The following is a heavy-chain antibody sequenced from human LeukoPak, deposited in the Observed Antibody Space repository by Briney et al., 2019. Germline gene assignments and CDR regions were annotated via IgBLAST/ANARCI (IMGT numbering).Heavy chain of an antibody. CDR1: GGSISPYY. CDR3: ARLEYSSSSFDY. J-gene: IGHJ4*02. D-gene: IGHD6-6*01. Sequence: SETLSLTCTVSGGSISPYYWSWIRQPPGKGLEWLGYIYYSGNTDYNPSLKSRVAISVDTSKNQFSLKLSSVTAADTAVYYCARLEYSSSSFDYWGQGTLVTVSS. V-gene: IGHV4-59*08. CDR2: IYYSGNT.